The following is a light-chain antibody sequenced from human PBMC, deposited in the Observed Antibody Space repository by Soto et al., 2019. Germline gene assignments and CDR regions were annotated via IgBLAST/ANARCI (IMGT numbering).Light chain of an antibody. CDR2: SGN. CDR1: SSNIGSHT. V-gene: IGLV1-44*01. J-gene: IGLJ3*02. Sequence: QSALTQPPSASGTPGQRVIISCSGTSSNIGSHTVNWYQHLPGTAPKLLIYSGNQRPSGVPARFSGSKSGTSASLGISGLQSEDEADYYCASWDDSLYGWVFGGGTKVTVL. CDR3: ASWDDSLYGWV.